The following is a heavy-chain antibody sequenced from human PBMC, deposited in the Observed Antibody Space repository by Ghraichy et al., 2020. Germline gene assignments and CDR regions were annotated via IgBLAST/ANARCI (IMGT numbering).Heavy chain of an antibody. V-gene: IGHV3-53*01. CDR2: IYSGGST. J-gene: IGHJ3*02. D-gene: IGHD3-22*01. CDR3: ASDMIVSAFDI. CDR1: GFTVSSNY. Sequence: GGSLRLSCAASGFTVSSNYMSWVRQAPGKGLEWVSVIYSGGSTYFADSVKGRFTISRDNSKNTLYLQMNSLRAEDTAVYYCASDMIVSAFDIWGQGTMVTVSS.